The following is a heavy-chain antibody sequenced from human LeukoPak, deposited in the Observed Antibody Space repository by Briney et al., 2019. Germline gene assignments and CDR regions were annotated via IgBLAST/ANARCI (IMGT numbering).Heavy chain of an antibody. CDR1: GGSLSSYY. D-gene: IGHD5-12*01. V-gene: IGHV4-59*08. CDR2: IYYSGST. J-gene: IGHJ3*02. Sequence: SETLSLTCTVSGGSLSSYYWSWIRQPPGKGLEWIGYIYYSGSTNYNPSLKSRVTISVDTSKNQFSLKLSSVTAADTAVYYCARLDIVATNAFDIWGQGTMVTVSS. CDR3: ARLDIVATNAFDI.